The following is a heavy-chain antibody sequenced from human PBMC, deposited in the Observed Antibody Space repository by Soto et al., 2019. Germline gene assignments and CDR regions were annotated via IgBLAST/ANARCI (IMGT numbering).Heavy chain of an antibody. V-gene: IGHV4-4*02. Sequence: SETLSLTCAVSGGSISSSNWWSWVRQPPGKGLEWIGEIYHSGSTNYNPSLKSRVTISVDKSKNQFSLKLSSVTAADAAVYYCATLSPFWSGYEPQPFGDWGQGTLVTVCS. CDR1: GGSISSSNW. CDR3: ATLSPFWSGYEPQPFGD. J-gene: IGHJ4*02. D-gene: IGHD3-3*01. CDR2: IYHSGST.